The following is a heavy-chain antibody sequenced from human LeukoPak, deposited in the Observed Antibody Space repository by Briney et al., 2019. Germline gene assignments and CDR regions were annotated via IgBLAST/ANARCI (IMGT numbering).Heavy chain of an antibody. CDR1: GGSISSYY. CDR3: ARDRGSYSPDAFDI. CDR2: IYYSGST. D-gene: IGHD1-26*01. V-gene: IGHV4-59*12. Sequence: SETLSLTCTVSGGSISSYYWSWIRQPPGKGLEWIGYIYYSGSTNYNPSLKSRVTMSVDTSKNQFSLKLSSVTAADTAVYYCARDRGSYSPDAFDIWGQGTMVTVSS. J-gene: IGHJ3*02.